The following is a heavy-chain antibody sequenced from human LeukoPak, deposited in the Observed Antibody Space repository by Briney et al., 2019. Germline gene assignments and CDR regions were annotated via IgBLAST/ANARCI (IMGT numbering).Heavy chain of an antibody. CDR3: AREGGVTYYYDSSGYYYY. V-gene: IGHV1-2*02. CDR2: INPNSGGT. Sequence: GASVKVSCEASGYTFTGYYMHWVRQAPGQGLEWMGWINPNSGGTNYAQKFQGRVTMTRDTSISTAYMELSRLRSDDTAVYYCAREGGVTYYYDSSGYYYYWGQGTLVTVSS. J-gene: IGHJ4*02. CDR1: GYTFTGYY. D-gene: IGHD3-22*01.